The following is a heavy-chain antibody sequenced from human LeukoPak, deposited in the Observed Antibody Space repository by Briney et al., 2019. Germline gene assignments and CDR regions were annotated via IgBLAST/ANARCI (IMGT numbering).Heavy chain of an antibody. CDR3: ARHFYYDSSGYYLRPFDF. J-gene: IGHJ4*02. CDR2: ISGSGGDT. CDR1: GFTFSSYA. Sequence: GGSLRLSCAASGFTFSSYAMSWVRQAPGKGLEWVSTISGSGGDTYYADSVKGRFTISRDNSENTLYLQMNSLRAEDTAVSYCARHFYYDSSGYYLRPFDFWGQGTLVTVSS. V-gene: IGHV3-23*01. D-gene: IGHD3-22*01.